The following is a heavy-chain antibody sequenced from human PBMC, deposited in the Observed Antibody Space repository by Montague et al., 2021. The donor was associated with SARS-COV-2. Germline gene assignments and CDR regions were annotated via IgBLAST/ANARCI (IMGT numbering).Heavy chain of an antibody. CDR1: GGSISGYY. J-gene: IGHJ5*02. CDR3: ARRRLDFYDSRHWFDP. V-gene: IGHV4-59*08. Sequence: SETLSLTCTVSGGSISGYYWTWIRQPPGKGLEWLGHIYYTGSTKYNPSLKSRVTISVDTPKNQFSLELNSVTAADTAVYYCARRRLDFYDSRHWFDPWGQGALVTVPS. D-gene: IGHD3-22*01. CDR2: IYYTGST.